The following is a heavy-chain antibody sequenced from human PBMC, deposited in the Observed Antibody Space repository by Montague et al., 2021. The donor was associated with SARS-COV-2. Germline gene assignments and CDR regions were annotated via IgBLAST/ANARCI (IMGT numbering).Heavy chain of an antibody. D-gene: IGHD6-6*01. V-gene: IGHV3-48*04. CDR3: AKDLVLRAARPDALDV. CDR1: GFTFSSYS. J-gene: IGHJ3*01. Sequence: SLRLSCAASGFTFSSYSVNWVRQAPGKGLEWISYISSSTNIIYYADSVKGRFTISRDSARNSLYLQMNSLRVGDTAVYYCAKDLVLRAARPDALDVWGQGTVVTVSS. CDR2: ISSSTNII.